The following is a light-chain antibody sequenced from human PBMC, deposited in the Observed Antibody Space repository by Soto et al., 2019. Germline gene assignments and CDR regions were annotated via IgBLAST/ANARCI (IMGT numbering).Light chain of an antibody. CDR3: QQYYSWPLT. CDR2: GAS. Sequence: ETVMTQSPATLSVSPGERATLSCRASQSVGTSLAWYQQKPGQAPRVLMYGASSRATGVPGRFSGSGSATEFTLTISSLQSEDFAVYYCQQYYSWPLTFGGATKVEI. V-gene: IGKV3-15*01. CDR1: QSVGTS. J-gene: IGKJ4*01.